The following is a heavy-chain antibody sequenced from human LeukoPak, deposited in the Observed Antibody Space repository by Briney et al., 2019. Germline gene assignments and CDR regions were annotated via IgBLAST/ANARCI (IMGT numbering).Heavy chain of an antibody. Sequence: SETLSLTCTVSGGSISSSSYYWGWIRQPPGKGLEWIGSIYYSGSTYYNPSLKSRVTISVDTSKNQFSLKLSSVTAADTAVYYCARAYYDILTGYYGGYDGFDIWGQGTMVTVSS. V-gene: IGHV4-39*01. D-gene: IGHD3-9*01. CDR2: IYYSGST. CDR1: GGSISSSSYY. J-gene: IGHJ3*02. CDR3: ARAYYDILTGYYGGYDGFDI.